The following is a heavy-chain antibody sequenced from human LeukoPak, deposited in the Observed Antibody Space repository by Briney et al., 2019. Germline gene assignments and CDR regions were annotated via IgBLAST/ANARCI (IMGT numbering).Heavy chain of an antibody. V-gene: IGHV3-23*01. J-gene: IGHJ4*02. CDR2: FKTNSGQV. CDR1: GFTFSDYA. D-gene: IGHD4-11*01. Sequence: GGSLRFSCVASGFTFSDYAMNWVRQAPGKGLEWVSTFKTNSGQVYYAESVRGRFTISRDNSKNTVYLQMSSLRAEDTALYYCARSVPDYTRFDYWGQGALVTVSS. CDR3: ARSVPDYTRFDY.